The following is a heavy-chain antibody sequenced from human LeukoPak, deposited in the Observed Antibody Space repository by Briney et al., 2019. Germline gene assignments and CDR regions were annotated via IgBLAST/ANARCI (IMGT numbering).Heavy chain of an antibody. V-gene: IGHV4-59*01. D-gene: IGHD1-1*01. CDR1: GGSISSYY. Sequence: SETLSLTCTVSGGSISSYYWSWIRQPPGKGLEWIGYIYDSGSTNYNPSLKSRVTISVDTSKNQFSLKLSSVTAADTAVYYCARETLEGKFDPWGQGTLVTVSS. CDR2: IYDSGST. CDR3: ARETLEGKFDP. J-gene: IGHJ5*02.